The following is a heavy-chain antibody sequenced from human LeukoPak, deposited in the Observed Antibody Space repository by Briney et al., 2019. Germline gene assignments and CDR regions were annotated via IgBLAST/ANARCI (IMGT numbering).Heavy chain of an antibody. D-gene: IGHD5-18*01. CDR2: IYPGDSDT. J-gene: IGHJ4*02. CDR3: ATQYSYGSTAIGY. V-gene: IGHV5-51*01. Sequence: GESLKISCKGSGYSITSYWIGWVRQMPGKGLEWMGIIYPGDSDTRYSPSFQGQVTISADKSISTAYLQWSSLKASDTAMYYCATQYSYGSTAIGYWGQGTLVTVSS. CDR1: GYSITSYW.